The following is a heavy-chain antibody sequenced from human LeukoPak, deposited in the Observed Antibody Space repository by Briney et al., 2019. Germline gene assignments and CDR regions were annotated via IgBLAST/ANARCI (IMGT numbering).Heavy chain of an antibody. CDR2: VEHDGGTK. CDR1: GFTFRSLG. V-gene: IGHV3-30*02. CDR3: VTDLHGINWYVH. J-gene: IGHJ5*02. D-gene: IGHD3-3*02. Sequence: GGPLRLSCAASGFTFRSLGMHWVRQAPGKGLDWVAFVEHDGGTKYYADSVKGRFTISRDNSKNTLFLQMNSLRADDTSMYYCVTDLHGINWYVHWGQGTLVTVSS.